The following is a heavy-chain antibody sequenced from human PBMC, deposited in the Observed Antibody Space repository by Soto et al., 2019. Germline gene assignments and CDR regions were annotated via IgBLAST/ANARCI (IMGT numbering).Heavy chain of an antibody. CDR1: GFTVSSKY. J-gene: IGHJ4*02. D-gene: IGHD2-15*01. Sequence: GGSLRLSCAASGFTVSSKYMSWVRQAPGKGLEWVSLIQSGGPTYYADSVKGRFTISRDDSQNTLYLQMNSLKTEDTGVYFCTTDHIGFCSGDSCNPGRYWGQGTLVTVSS. CDR3: TTDHIGFCSGDSCNPGRY. V-gene: IGHV3-66*01. CDR2: IQSGGPT.